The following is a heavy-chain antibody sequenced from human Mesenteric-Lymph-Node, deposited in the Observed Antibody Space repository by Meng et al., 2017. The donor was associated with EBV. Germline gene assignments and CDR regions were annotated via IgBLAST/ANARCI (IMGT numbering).Heavy chain of an antibody. CDR3: ATGHFLGSSWYSFDY. V-gene: IGHV3-53*01. J-gene: IGHJ4*01. Sequence: VQVGESGGGLLQPGSSLRLSCAASGFDVSSIYMTWVRQAPAKGLEWVSVIYSGGGTFYADSVKGRFTISRDDSKNTLYLQMNRLRVDDTAMYYCATGHFLGSSWYSFDYWGHGTLVTVSS. D-gene: IGHD6-13*01. CDR1: GFDVSSIY. CDR2: IYSGGGT.